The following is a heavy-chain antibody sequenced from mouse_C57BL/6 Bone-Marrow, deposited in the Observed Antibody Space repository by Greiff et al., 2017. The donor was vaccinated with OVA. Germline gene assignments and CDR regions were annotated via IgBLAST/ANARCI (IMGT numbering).Heavy chain of an antibody. Sequence: QVQLKESGAELARPGASVKLSCKASGYTFTSYGISWVKQRTGQGLEWIGEIYPRSGNTYYNEKFKGKATLTADKSSSTAYMELRSLTSEDSAVYFCARGDYWAWFAYWGQGTLVTVSA. CDR2: IYPRSGNT. J-gene: IGHJ3*01. D-gene: IGHD1-1*02. CDR1: GYTFTSYG. V-gene: IGHV1-81*01. CDR3: ARGDYWAWFAY.